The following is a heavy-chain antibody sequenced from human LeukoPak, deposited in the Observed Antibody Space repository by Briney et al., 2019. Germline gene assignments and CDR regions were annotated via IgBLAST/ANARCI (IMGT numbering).Heavy chain of an antibody. D-gene: IGHD2-2*01. CDR1: DFTFDFYW. V-gene: IGHV3-7*01. CDR3: GRLAHNAWYAIDF. J-gene: IGHJ4*02. CDR2: ILPDGSQK. Sequence: GGSLRLSCVASDFTFDFYWMTWVRQAPGKGLEWLANILPDGSQKYCVDSVKGRFTISRDNPKNSLYLQINNPRAEDTAVYYCGRLAHNAWYAIDFWGQGTLVTVSS.